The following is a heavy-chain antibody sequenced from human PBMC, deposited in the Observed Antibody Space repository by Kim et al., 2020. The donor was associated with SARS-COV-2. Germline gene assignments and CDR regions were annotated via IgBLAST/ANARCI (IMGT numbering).Heavy chain of an antibody. CDR2: IYYSGST. CDR1: GGSISSGGYY. CDR3: ARDNMVRGVAFYYGMDV. J-gene: IGHJ6*02. Sequence: SETLSLTCTVSGGSISSGGYYWSWIRQHPGKGLEWIGYIYYSGSTYYNPPLKSRVTISVDTSKNQFSLKLSSVTAADTAVYYCARDNMVRGVAFYYGMDVWGQGTTVTVSS. V-gene: IGHV4-31*03. D-gene: IGHD3-10*01.